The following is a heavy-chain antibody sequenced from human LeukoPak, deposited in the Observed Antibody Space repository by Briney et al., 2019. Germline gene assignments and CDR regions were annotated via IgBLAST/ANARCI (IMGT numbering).Heavy chain of an antibody. CDR1: GFTFSSYG. D-gene: IGHD2-2*01. V-gene: IGHV3-30*02. Sequence: GGSLRLSCAASGFTFSSYGMHWVRQAPGKGLEWVAFIRYDGSNKYYADSVKGRFTISRDNSKNTLYLQMNSLRAEDTAVYYCAKVFRSGYCSSTSCYRPYYFDYWGQGTLVTVSS. J-gene: IGHJ4*02. CDR2: IRYDGSNK. CDR3: AKVFRSGYCSSTSCYRPYYFDY.